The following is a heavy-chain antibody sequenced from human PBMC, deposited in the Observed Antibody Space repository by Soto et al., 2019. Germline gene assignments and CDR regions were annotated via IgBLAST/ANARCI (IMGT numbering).Heavy chain of an antibody. V-gene: IGHV3-72*01. D-gene: IGHD3-10*01. Sequence: EVQLVESGGGLVQPGGSLRLSCTASGFSLSDHYVDWVRQAPGKGLEWVGRSRNKANSYTTEYAASVRGRFTISRDDARNTLFLRIDSLKTGDTAVYYLSSDITASGTDAVDYWGQRTLVTVSS. CDR2: SRNKANSYTT. CDR1: GFSLSDHY. J-gene: IGHJ4*02. CDR3: SSDITASGTDAVDY.